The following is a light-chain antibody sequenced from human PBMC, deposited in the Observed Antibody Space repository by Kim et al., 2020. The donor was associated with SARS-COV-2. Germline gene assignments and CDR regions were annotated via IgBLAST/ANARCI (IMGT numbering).Light chain of an antibody. CDR2: YDS. Sequence: SYELTQPPSVSVAPGKTARIICGGNNIGSKSVHWYQQKPGQAPVVVIYYDSDRPSGIPERFSGSNSGNTATLTISRVEAGDEADYYCQVWDSSSDHWVFG. J-gene: IGLJ3*02. CDR3: QVWDSSSDHWV. CDR1: NIGSKS. V-gene: IGLV3-21*04.